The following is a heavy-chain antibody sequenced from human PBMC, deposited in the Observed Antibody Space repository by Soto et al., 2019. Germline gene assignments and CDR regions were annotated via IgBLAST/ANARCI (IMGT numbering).Heavy chain of an antibody. V-gene: IGHV3-23*01. D-gene: IGHD1-26*01. CDR3: AKDRIGGGLAY. CDR2: VTSRGDTT. Sequence: EVQLLQSGGGLVQPGGSLRLSCAASGFIFSNYAMNWVRQAPGKGLEWVSIVTSRGDTTYYADSVKGRFTISRDNPKNTLYLQVTSLTAEDTAVYYCAKDRIGGGLAYWGQGTLVSVSS. J-gene: IGHJ4*02. CDR1: GFIFSNYA.